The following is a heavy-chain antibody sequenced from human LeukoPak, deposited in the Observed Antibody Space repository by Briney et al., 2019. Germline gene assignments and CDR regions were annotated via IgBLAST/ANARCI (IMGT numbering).Heavy chain of an antibody. D-gene: IGHD1-20*01. V-gene: IGHV3-74*01. CDR1: GFTFSSFW. Sequence: GGSLRLSCSASGFTFSSFWMHWVRHVPGKGLVWFSGVSSDGRITNYADFVKGRFTVSRDTAKNTLSLQMDSLRADDTAIYYCASSFRITGTTYYYWGQGTLVTVSS. CDR3: ASSFRITGTTYYY. J-gene: IGHJ4*02. CDR2: VSSDGRIT.